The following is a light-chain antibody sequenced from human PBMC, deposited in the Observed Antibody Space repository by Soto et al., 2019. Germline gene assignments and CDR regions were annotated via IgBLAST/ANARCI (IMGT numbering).Light chain of an antibody. J-gene: IGKJ4*01. CDR1: QSVSSNS. CDR2: GAS. V-gene: IGKV3-20*01. CDR3: QQYGSSPLT. Sequence: EIVLTQSPGTLSLSPGERATLSCRASQSVSSNSLAWYQQKPGQAPRLLIYGASTRATAIPDRFSGSGSGTDFTLTVIRLEPEDFAVYYCQQYGSSPLTFGGGTRVDIK.